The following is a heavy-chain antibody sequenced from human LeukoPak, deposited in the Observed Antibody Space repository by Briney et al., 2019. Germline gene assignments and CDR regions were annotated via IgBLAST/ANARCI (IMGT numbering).Heavy chain of an antibody. V-gene: IGHV3-30-3*01. CDR2: ISYDGSNK. D-gene: IGHD3-22*01. J-gene: IGHJ4*02. CDR3: ARDYYGSSGYYYVFVDY. Sequence: PGGSLRLSCAASGFTFSSYAMHWVRQAPGKGLEWVAVISYDGSNKYYADSVKGRFTISRDNSKNTLYLQMNSLRAEDTAVYYCARDYYGSSGYYYVFVDYWGQGTLVTVSS. CDR1: GFTFSSYA.